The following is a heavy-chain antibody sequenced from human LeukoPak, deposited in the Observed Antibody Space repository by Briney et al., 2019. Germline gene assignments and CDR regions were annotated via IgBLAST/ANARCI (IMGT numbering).Heavy chain of an antibody. V-gene: IGHV3-30*02. CDR3: ANSPSGWRYYYYMDV. J-gene: IGHJ6*03. CDR2: IRYDGSNK. Sequence: GGSLRLSCAASGFTFSSHGMHWVRQAPGKGLEWVAFIRYDGSNKYYADSVKGRFTISRDNSKNTLYLQMNSLRAEDTAVYYCANSPSGWRYYYYMDVWGKGTTVTVSS. CDR1: GFTFSSHG. D-gene: IGHD6-19*01.